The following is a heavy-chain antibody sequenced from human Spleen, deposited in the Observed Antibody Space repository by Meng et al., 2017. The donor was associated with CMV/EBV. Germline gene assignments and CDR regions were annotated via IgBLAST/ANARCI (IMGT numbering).Heavy chain of an antibody. CDR2: INPSGGRT. CDR1: YY. CDR3: ARGEKFHNIVVVPAAMGWFDP. D-gene: IGHD2-2*01. J-gene: IGHJ5*02. Sequence: YYMHWGRQAPGQGLEWMGIINPSGGRTTYAQKFQGRVTMTRDTSTSTVYMELSSLRFEDTAVYYCARGEKFHNIVVVPAAMGWFDPWGQGTLVTVSS. V-gene: IGHV1-46*01.